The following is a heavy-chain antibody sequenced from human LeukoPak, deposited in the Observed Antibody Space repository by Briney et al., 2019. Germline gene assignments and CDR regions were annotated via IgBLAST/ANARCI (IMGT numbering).Heavy chain of an antibody. D-gene: IGHD6-19*01. CDR1: GGSISSSSYY. Sequence: SETLSLTCTVSGGSISSSSYYWGWVRQPPGKGLEWIGSIYYSGSTYYNPSLKSRVTISVDTSKNQFSLKLSSVTAADTAVYYCASGSGWSRDYWGQGTLVTVSS. CDR3: ASGSGWSRDY. J-gene: IGHJ4*02. CDR2: IYYSGST. V-gene: IGHV4-39*01.